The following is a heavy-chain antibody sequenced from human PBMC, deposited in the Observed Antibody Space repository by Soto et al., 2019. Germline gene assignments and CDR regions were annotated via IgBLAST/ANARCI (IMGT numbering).Heavy chain of an antibody. V-gene: IGHV2-5*01. CDR3: AHTRITIFGVAQLDY. CDR1: GFSLSTSGVG. CDR2: IYWNDDK. J-gene: IGHJ4*02. D-gene: IGHD3-3*01. Sequence: QITLKESGPTLVKPTQTLTLTCTFSGFSLSTSGVGVGWIRQPPGKALEWLALIYWNDDKRYSPSLKSRLIITKDTSKNQVVLTMTNMDPVDTATYYCAHTRITIFGVAQLDYWGQGTLVTVSS.